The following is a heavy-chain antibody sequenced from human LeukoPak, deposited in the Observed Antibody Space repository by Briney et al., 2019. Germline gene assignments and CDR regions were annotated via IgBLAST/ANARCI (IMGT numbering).Heavy chain of an antibody. J-gene: IGHJ1*01. CDR3: ARPAYYYDSSGYTEYFQH. V-gene: IGHV1-2*02. CDR1: GYTFTGYY. D-gene: IGHD3-22*01. CDR2: INPNSGGT. Sequence: ASVKVSCKASGYTFTGYYMHWVRQAPGQGLEWMGWINPNSGGTSYAQKFQGRVTMTRDTSISTAYMELSRLRSDDTAVYYCARPAYYYDSSGYTEYFQHWGQGTLVTVSS.